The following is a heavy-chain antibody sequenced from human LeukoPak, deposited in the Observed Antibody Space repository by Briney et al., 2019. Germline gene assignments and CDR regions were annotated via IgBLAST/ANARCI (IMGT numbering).Heavy chain of an antibody. CDR1: GGSISSGGYY. J-gene: IGHJ4*02. Sequence: SQTLSLTCTVSGGSISSGGYYWSWIRQPPGKGLEWIGYIYQSGSTYYNPSLTSRVTISVDRSKNQFSLKLSSVTAADTAVYYCARDQGYCSSTSCRYFDRWGQGTLVTVSS. D-gene: IGHD2-2*01. V-gene: IGHV4-30-2*01. CDR3: ARDQGYCSSTSCRYFDR. CDR2: IYQSGST.